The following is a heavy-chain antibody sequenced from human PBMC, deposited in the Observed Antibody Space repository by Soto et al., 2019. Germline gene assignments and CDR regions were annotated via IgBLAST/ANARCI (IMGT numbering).Heavy chain of an antibody. CDR3: ATMITFGGVIVEDV. D-gene: IGHD3-16*02. Sequence: QVQLQQWGAGLLKPSETLSLTCAVYGGSFSGYYWSWIRQPPGKGLEWIGEINHSGSTNYNPSLKSRVTISVDTSKNQFSLKLSSVTAADTAVYYCATMITFGGVIVEDVWGQGTTVTVSS. CDR2: INHSGST. CDR1: GGSFSGYY. J-gene: IGHJ6*02. V-gene: IGHV4-34*01.